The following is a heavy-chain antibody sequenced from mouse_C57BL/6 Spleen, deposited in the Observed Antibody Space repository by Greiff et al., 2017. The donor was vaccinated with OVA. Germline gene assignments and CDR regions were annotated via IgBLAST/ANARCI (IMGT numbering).Heavy chain of an antibody. J-gene: IGHJ2*01. Sequence: QVHVKQSGAELMKPGASVKLSCKATGYTFTGYWIEWVKQRPGHGLEWIGEILPGSGSTNYNEKFKGKATFTVDKSSNTAYMHLSSLTTEVSAIDFSASGDSSGYFDYWGQGTTLTVSS. V-gene: IGHV1-9*01. D-gene: IGHD3-2*02. CDR2: ILPGSGST. CDR3: ASGDSSGYFDY. CDR1: GYTFTGYW.